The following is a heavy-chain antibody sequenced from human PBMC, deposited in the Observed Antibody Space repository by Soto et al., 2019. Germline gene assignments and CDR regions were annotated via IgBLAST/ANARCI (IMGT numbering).Heavy chain of an antibody. D-gene: IGHD6-13*01. J-gene: IGHJ3*02. CDR1: GGSFIGYY. V-gene: IGHV4-34*01. Sequence: PSQLISHTNTVYGGSFIGYYWNWLRQPPGEGLEWIGKIDQSGSTNYNPSLKSRVTISVDTSKNQFSLKLSSVTAADTAVYYCARRYSSAFDIWGQGTMVTVSS. CDR3: ARRYSSAFDI. CDR2: IDQSGST.